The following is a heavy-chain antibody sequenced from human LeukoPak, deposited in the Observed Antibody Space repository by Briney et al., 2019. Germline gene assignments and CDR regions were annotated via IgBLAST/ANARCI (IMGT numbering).Heavy chain of an antibody. D-gene: IGHD2-8*02. CDR3: ARAPGTAYHAYYFDS. Sequence: SETLSLTCTVSGGSISTGGYFWSWIRQRPGRGLEWLGYFYYSGSTYYDPSLKSRVTISVDTSKNQFSLKLTSVTAADTAVYYCARAPGTAYHAYYFDSWGQGTLVTVSS. CDR2: FYYSGST. V-gene: IGHV4-31*03. CDR1: GGSISTGGYF. J-gene: IGHJ4*02.